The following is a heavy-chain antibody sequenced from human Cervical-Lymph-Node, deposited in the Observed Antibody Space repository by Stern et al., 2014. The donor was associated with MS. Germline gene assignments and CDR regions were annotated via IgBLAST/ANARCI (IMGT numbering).Heavy chain of an antibody. CDR3: ARDVRYCLGHGCYSLDY. Sequence: QVQLVQSGAEVRKPGASVKISCKAPGDIFTLYFINWVRQAPGQGLEWMGVINPSDGSVDYAQRFQGRITMTRDRSKSTVYMELSSLRSEDTAVYYCARDVRYCLGHGCYSLDYWGQGTLVTVSS. V-gene: IGHV1-46*01. CDR1: GDIFTLYF. CDR2: INPSDGSV. J-gene: IGHJ4*02. D-gene: IGHD1-26*01.